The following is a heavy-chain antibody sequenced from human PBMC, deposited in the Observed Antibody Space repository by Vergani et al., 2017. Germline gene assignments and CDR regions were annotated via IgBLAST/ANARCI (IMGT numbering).Heavy chain of an antibody. D-gene: IGHD2-2*01. Sequence: EVQLVESGGGLVKRGGSLRLSCAASGFTFSSYSMNWVRQAQGKGLEWVSSISSSSSYIHYSDSLKGRFTISRDNAKSSLYLQMNSLRAEDTGVYYCAREYSSTSARAFDFWGQGTKVTGSS. CDR2: ISSSSSYI. J-gene: IGHJ3*01. V-gene: IGHV3-21*01. CDR3: AREYSSTSARAFDF. CDR1: GFTFSSYS.